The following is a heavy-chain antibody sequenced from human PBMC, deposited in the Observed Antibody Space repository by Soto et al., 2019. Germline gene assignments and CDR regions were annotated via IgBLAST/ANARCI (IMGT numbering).Heavy chain of an antibody. J-gene: IGHJ6*02. CDR3: AISGGYYPYYYYGMDV. CDR2: INPNSGGT. D-gene: IGHD1-26*01. CDR1: GYTFTGYY. Sequence: ASVKVSCKASGYTFTGYYMHWVRQAPGHGLEWMGWINPNSGGTNYAQKFQGRVTMTRDTSISTAYMELSMLRSDDTAAYYRAISGGYYPYYYYGMDVWGRGTTGTVSS. V-gene: IGHV1-2*02.